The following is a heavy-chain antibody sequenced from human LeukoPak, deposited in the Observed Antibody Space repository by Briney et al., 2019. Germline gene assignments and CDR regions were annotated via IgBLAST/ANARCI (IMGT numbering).Heavy chain of an antibody. D-gene: IGHD3-9*01. Sequence: GASVKVSCKVSGYTFTGYYMHWVRQAPGQGLEWMGRINPNSGGTNYAQKFQGRVTMTRDTSISTAYMELSRLRSDDTAVYYCARDSLTDYDILTGYYSRGTPDYWGQGTLVTVSS. J-gene: IGHJ4*02. CDR2: INPNSGGT. CDR1: GYTFTGYY. CDR3: ARDSLTDYDILTGYYSRGTPDY. V-gene: IGHV1-2*06.